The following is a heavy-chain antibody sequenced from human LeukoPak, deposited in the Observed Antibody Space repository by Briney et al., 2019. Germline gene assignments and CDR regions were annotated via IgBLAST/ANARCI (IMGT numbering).Heavy chain of an antibody. V-gene: IGHV1-2*02. CDR2: INANNGDT. J-gene: IGHJ5*02. D-gene: IGHD2-2*01. CDR1: GYTFTDYY. CDR3: ARVSPIYQLFFWFDP. Sequence: ASVRVSCKASGYTFTDYYVHWVRQAPGQGLEWMGWINANNGDTNYAQKFQGSVTMTRDTSISTAYMDLTRLRSDDTAVYYCARVSPIYQLFFWFDPWGQGTLVTVSP.